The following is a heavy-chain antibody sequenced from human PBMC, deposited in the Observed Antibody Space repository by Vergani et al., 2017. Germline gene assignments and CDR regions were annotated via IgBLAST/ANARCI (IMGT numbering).Heavy chain of an antibody. CDR2: ISSSSSYI. D-gene: IGHD6-19*01. CDR3: AIADAVAGAFDY. V-gene: IGHV3-21*04. Sequence: EVQLVESGGGLVKPGGSLRLSCAASGFTFSSYRMNWVRQAPGKGLEWVSSISSSSSYIYYADSVKGRFTISRDNAKNSLYLQMNSLRAEDTAVYYCAIADAVAGAFDYGGRGTLV. J-gene: IGHJ4*02. CDR1: GFTFSSYR.